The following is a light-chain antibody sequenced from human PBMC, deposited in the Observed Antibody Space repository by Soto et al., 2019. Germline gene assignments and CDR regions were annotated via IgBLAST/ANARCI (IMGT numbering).Light chain of an antibody. CDR2: DTS. J-gene: IGLJ2*01. CDR3: LLSYRGAGEV. V-gene: IGLV7-46*01. CDR1: TGAVTSGHY. Sequence: QAVVTQEPSLTVSPGGPVTLTFGSSTGAVTSGHYPYWFQQKPGQAPRTLIYDTSNKHSWTPARFSGSLLGGKATLTLSGAQPEDEADYYCLLSYRGAGEVFGGGTKLTVL.